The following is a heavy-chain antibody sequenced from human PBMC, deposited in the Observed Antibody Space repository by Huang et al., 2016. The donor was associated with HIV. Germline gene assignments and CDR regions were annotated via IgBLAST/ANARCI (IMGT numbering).Heavy chain of an antibody. CDR3: ARDLGSPVAFDI. CDR2: IYHSGST. V-gene: IGHV4-30-2*01. J-gene: IGHJ3*02. D-gene: IGHD3-16*01. Sequence: QLQLQESGSGLVKPSQTLSLTCAVSGGSISSGDYSWSWIRQPPGKGLEWIGYIYHSGSTYYNPSLKSRVTISVDRSKNQFSLKLSSVTAADTAMYYCARDLGSPVAFDIWGQGTMVTVSS. CDR1: GGSISSGDYS.